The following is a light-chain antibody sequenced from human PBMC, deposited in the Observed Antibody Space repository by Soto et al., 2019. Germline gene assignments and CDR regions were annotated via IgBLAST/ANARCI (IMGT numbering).Light chain of an antibody. J-gene: IGKJ4*01. CDR2: GAS. V-gene: IGKV3-15*01. CDR1: QSVRSN. CDR3: QQYINWSPLT. Sequence: EIVLTQSPATLSVSPGERATLSCRASQSVRSNLAWYQQKPGQAPRLLIFGASTRATNIPGRFSGSGSGTEFTLTISSLQSEDFEVYYCQQYINWSPLTFGGGTKVEIK.